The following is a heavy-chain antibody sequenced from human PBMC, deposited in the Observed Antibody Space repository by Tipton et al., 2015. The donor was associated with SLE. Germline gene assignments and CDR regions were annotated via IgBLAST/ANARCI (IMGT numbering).Heavy chain of an antibody. CDR1: GFDVSRNY. Sequence: SLRLSCAASGFDVSRNYMSWVRQAPGKGLEWVSVIYRSGSTFYADSVKGRFTISRDNSQSTLYLHMNSLGAEDTAVYYCVRAEFWGLGYYFDDWGQGTLVTVSS. CDR3: VRAEFWGLGYYFDD. CDR2: IYRSGST. J-gene: IGHJ4*02. V-gene: IGHV3-53*05. D-gene: IGHD7-27*01.